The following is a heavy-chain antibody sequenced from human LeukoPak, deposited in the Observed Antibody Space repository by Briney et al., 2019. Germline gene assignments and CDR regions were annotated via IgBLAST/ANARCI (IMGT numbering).Heavy chain of an antibody. V-gene: IGHV3-21*01. D-gene: IGHD3-22*01. J-gene: IGHJ4*02. CDR3: ARVGGYYDTSGYFSDY. Sequence: GGSLRLSCAASGFTFSPYTMNWVREARGEGLEWVSSINRNRNYIYYADPLKGRFTISRDNAKISLYLQMNSLRAEDTAVYYCARVGGYYDTSGYFSDYWGQGTLVTVSS. CDR1: GFTFSPYT. CDR2: INRNRNYI.